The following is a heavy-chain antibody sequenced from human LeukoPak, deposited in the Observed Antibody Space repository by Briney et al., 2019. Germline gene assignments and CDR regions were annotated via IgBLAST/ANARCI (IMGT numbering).Heavy chain of an antibody. J-gene: IGHJ3*02. D-gene: IGHD3-22*01. CDR3: AREVTMIVVVINHDAFDI. Sequence: PSETPSLTCTVSGGSISSSSYYWGWIRQPPGKGLEWIGSIYYSGSTYYNPSLKSRVTISVDTSKNQFSLKLSSVTAADTAVYYCAREVTMIVVVINHDAFDIWGQGTMVTVSS. CDR2: IYYSGST. CDR1: GGSISSSSYY. V-gene: IGHV4-39*07.